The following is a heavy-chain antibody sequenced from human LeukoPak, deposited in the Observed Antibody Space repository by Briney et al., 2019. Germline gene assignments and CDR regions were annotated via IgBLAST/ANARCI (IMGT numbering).Heavy chain of an antibody. J-gene: IGHJ3*02. V-gene: IGHV3-23*01. CDR3: AKGRVGHSPGYYYGNDAFDI. Sequence: GGSLTLSCAASGFTFSSYAMTWVRQAPGKGLEWGSTISGSGDIIYYPDSVKGRFTISRDNPKNTLYLQMNSLRAEDTAVYYCAKGRVGHSPGYYYGNDAFDIWGQGTMVTVSS. CDR1: GFTFSSYA. D-gene: IGHD3-22*01. CDR2: ISGSGDII.